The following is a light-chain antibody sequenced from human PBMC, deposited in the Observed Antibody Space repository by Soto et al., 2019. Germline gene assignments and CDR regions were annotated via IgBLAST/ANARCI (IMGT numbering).Light chain of an antibody. CDR2: EVS. J-gene: IGLJ1*01. CDR3: CSYTGSSTLYV. Sequence: QSALTQPASVSGSPGQSITISCTGTSSDVGGYNYVSWYQQHPGKAPKLIIYEVSNRPSGVSNRFSGSKSGNTASLTISGLQAEDEADYYCCSYTGSSTLYVFGTGTK. CDR1: SSDVGGYNY. V-gene: IGLV2-14*01.